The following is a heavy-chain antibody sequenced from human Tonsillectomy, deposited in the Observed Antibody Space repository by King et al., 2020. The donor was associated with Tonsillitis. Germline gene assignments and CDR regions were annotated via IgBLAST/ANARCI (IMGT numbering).Heavy chain of an antibody. CDR2: ISYDGSNK. V-gene: IGHV3-30-3*01. D-gene: IGHD6-19*01. CDR1: GFTFSSYT. CDR3: AGDPYSSGWLTVGYFDY. Sequence: QLVQSGGGVVQPGRSLRLSCAASGFTFSSYTMHWVRQAPGKGLEWVAVISYDGSNKYYADSVKGRFTISRDNSKNTLYLQMNSLRADDTAVYYCAGDPYSSGWLTVGYFDYGGQGTLVTVSS. J-gene: IGHJ4*02.